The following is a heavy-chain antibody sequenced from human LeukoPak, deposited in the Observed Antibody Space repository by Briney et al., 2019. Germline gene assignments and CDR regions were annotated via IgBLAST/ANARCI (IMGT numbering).Heavy chain of an antibody. CDR1: GYTFTSYD. CDR3: ARAPNDFWSGYSIYYYYYMDV. J-gene: IGHJ6*03. CDR2: MNPNSGNT. Sequence: ASVKVSCKASGYTFTSYDINWVRQATGQGLEWMGWMNPNSGNTGYAQKFQGRVTITRNTSISTAYMELSSLRSEDTAVYYCARAPNDFWSGYSIYYYYYMDVWGKGTTVTVSS. V-gene: IGHV1-8*03. D-gene: IGHD3-3*01.